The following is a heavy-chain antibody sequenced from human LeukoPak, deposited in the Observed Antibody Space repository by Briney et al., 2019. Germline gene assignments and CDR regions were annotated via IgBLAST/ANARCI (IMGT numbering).Heavy chain of an antibody. Sequence: GGSLRLSCAASGFTVSSNYMSWVRQAPGKGLEWVSVIYSGGSTYYADYVKGRFTISRDNSKNTLYLQMNSLRAEDTAVYYCARDLSGGEEGSSWYEGAFDIWGQGTMVTVSS. CDR2: IYSGGST. CDR1: GFTVSSNY. V-gene: IGHV3-66*01. CDR3: ARDLSGGEEGSSWYEGAFDI. J-gene: IGHJ3*02. D-gene: IGHD6-13*01.